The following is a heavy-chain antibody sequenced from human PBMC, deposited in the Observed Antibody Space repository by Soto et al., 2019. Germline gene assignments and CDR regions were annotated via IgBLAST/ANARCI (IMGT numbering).Heavy chain of an antibody. J-gene: IGHJ3*02. CDR3: ARDPYCSGGCCYHDAFDI. CDR2: ISSSSSYI. V-gene: IGHV3-21*01. CDR1: GFTFSSYS. Sequence: EVQLVESGGGLVKPGGSLRFSCAASGFTFSSYSMNWVRQAPGKGLEWVSSISSSSSYIYYADSVKGRFTISRDNAKNSLYLQMNSLRAEDTAVYYCARDPYCSGGCCYHDAFDIWGQGTMVTVSS. D-gene: IGHD2-15*01.